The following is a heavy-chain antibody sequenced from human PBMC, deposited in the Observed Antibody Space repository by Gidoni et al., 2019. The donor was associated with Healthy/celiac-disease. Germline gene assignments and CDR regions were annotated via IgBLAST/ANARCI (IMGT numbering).Heavy chain of an antibody. V-gene: IGHV3-23*01. CDR1: GFTFSSYA. CDR3: AKFGRTYI. CDR2: IRGSGGST. D-gene: IGHD3-16*01. Sequence: EVQLLESGGGLVQPGGSLRRSCAASGFTFSSYAMRWVRQGPGKGLAWVSAIRGSGGSTYYADSVKGRFTISRDNSKNTLYLQMNSLRAEDTAVYYCAKFGRTYIWGQGTMVTVSS. J-gene: IGHJ3*02.